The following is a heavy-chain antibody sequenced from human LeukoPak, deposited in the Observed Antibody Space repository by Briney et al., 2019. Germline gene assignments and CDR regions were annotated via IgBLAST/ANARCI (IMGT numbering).Heavy chain of an antibody. Sequence: ASVNVSCTPSGYTFTVYYMHWVRQAPGQGLEWMGWINPNSGGTNYAQKFQGRVTMTRDTSISTAYMELSRLRSDDTAVYYCARVRYYYDSSGYPDYWGQGTLVTVSS. V-gene: IGHV1-2*02. CDR2: INPNSGGT. D-gene: IGHD3-22*01. CDR3: ARVRYYYDSSGYPDY. CDR1: GYTFTVYY. J-gene: IGHJ4*02.